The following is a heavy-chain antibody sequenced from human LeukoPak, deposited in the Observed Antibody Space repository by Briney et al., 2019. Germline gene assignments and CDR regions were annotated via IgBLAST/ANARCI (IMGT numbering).Heavy chain of an antibody. V-gene: IGHV4-4*07. CDR3: ARVTGYRIEDYFDY. Sequence: PSETLSLTCTVSGGSISNYYWSWIRQPAGKGLEWIGRIFASGTTNYNPSLQSRVTMSVDTSKNQFSLKLNSVTAADTAVYYCARVTGYRIEDYFDYWGQGTLVTVSS. CDR1: GGSISNYY. J-gene: IGHJ4*02. D-gene: IGHD6-13*01. CDR2: IFASGTT.